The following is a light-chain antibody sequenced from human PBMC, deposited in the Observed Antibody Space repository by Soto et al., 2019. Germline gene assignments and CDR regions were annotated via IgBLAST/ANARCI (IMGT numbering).Light chain of an antibody. CDR1: QTISSW. J-gene: IGKJ1*01. V-gene: IGKV1-5*03. Sequence: DIQMTQSPSTLSGSVGDRVTITCRASQTISSWLAWYQQKPGKAPKLLIYKASNLKSGVPSRFSGSGSGTEFTLTISSLQPDDFATYYCQHYNSYSEAFVQGTKVELK. CDR2: KAS. CDR3: QHYNSYSEA.